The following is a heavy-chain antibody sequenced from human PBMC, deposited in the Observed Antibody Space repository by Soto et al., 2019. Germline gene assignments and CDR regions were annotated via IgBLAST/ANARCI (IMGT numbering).Heavy chain of an antibody. Sequence: QVQLVQSGAEVKKPGSSVKVSCKASGGTFSSYAISWVRQAPGQGLEWMGGIIPIFGTANYAQKFQGRVTITADESTSTAYMELSSLRSEDTAVYYCARDCTNGVCYSYYSYGMDVWGQGPTVTVSS. D-gene: IGHD2-8*01. CDR2: IIPIFGTA. J-gene: IGHJ6*02. V-gene: IGHV1-69*01. CDR3: ARDCTNGVCYSYYSYGMDV. CDR1: GGTFSSYA.